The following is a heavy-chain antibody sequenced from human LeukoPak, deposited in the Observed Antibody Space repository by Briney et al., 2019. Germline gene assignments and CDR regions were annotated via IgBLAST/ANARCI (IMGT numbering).Heavy chain of an antibody. D-gene: IGHD6-13*01. CDR3: ARIIAAAGTGSY. CDR1: GFTFSSYI. CDR2: ISSSSSYI. Sequence: GGSLRLSCAASGFTFSSYIMNWVRQAPGKGLEWVSSISSSSSYIYYADSVKGRFTISRDNAKNSLYLQMNSLRAEDTAVYYCARIIAAAGTGSYWGQGTLVTVSS. J-gene: IGHJ4*02. V-gene: IGHV3-21*01.